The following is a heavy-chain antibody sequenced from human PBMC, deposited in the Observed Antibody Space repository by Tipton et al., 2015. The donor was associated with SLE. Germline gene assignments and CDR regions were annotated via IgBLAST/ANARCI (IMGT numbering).Heavy chain of an antibody. CDR2: VYYNGNT. V-gene: IGHV4-59*01. J-gene: IGHJ4*02. CDR1: GGSIGSFF. CDR3: ANYFYDATGYQSVDD. Sequence: TLSLTCTVSGGSIGSFFWTWIRQPPGRGLEYIGYVYYNGNTNYNPSLMSRVTISVDTSKNQFSLHLTSVTSADTAVYYCANYFYDATGYQSVDDWGQGALVTVSS. D-gene: IGHD3-22*01.